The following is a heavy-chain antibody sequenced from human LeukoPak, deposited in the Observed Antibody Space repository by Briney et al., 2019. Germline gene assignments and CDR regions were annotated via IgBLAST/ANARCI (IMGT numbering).Heavy chain of an antibody. CDR3: AKEIHIVVVTAILDY. CDR2: ISGSGGST. D-gene: IGHD2-21*02. J-gene: IGHJ4*02. Sequence: GGSLRLSCAASGFTFSSCAMSWVRQAPGKGLEWVSAISGSGGSTYYADSVKGRFTISRDNSKNTLYLQMNSLRAEDTAVYYCAKEIHIVVVTAILDYWGQGTLVTVSS. V-gene: IGHV3-23*01. CDR1: GFTFSSCA.